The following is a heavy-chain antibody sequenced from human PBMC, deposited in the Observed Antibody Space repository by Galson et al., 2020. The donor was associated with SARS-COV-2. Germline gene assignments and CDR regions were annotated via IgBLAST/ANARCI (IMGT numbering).Heavy chain of an antibody. CDR3: LSYSSTRQNH. J-gene: IGHJ5*02. D-gene: IGHD2-2*01. CDR1: GFIFSDYA. Sequence: GGLRLSCSASGFIFSDYAMHWVRQAPGKGLKYVSAISSNGGTSFYADSVNGRFTMSRDNSRNMFYLQMTALRPEDTAFYYCLSYSSTRQNHWGQGTLVTVSS. CDR2: ISSNGGTS. V-gene: IGHV3-64D*06.